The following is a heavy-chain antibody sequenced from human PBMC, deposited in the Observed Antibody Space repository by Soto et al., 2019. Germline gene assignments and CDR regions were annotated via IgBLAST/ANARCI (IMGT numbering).Heavy chain of an antibody. D-gene: IGHD3-3*01. Sequence: HPGGSLRLSCAASGFTFSSYAMSWVRQAPGKGLEWVSAISGSGGSTYYADSVKGRFTISRDNSKNTLYLQMNSLRAEDTAVYYCAKGSYDFWSGDAFYYYYYYMDVWGKGTTVTVSS. CDR2: ISGSGGST. CDR3: AKGSYDFWSGDAFYYYYYYMDV. J-gene: IGHJ6*03. CDR1: GFTFSSYA. V-gene: IGHV3-23*01.